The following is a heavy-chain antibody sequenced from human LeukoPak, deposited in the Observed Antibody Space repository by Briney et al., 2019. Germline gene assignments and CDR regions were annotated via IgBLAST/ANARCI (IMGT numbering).Heavy chain of an antibody. CDR2: IHDSGNT. V-gene: IGHV4-61*05. D-gene: IGHD3-10*01. J-gene: IGHJ4*02. CDR1: GGSIRSSYYY. CDR3: ARAYGTASATLGF. Sequence: PSETLSLTCTVSGGSIRSSYYYWGWIRQPPGKGLEWIAYIHDSGNTNYNPSLKSRVTISVDTSKIQFSLRLSSVTAADTAVYYCARAYGTASATLGFWGQGTLVTVSS.